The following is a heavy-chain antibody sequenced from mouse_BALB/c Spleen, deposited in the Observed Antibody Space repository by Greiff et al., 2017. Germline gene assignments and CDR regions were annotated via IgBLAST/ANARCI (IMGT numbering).Heavy chain of an antibody. Sequence: QVQLQQSGAELVKPGASVKLSCKASGYTFTSYWMHWVKQRPGQGLEWIGEIDPSDSYTNYNQKFKGKATLTVDKSSSTAYMQLSSLTSEDSAVYYCAYYGSSDYWGQGTTLTVSS. CDR3: AYYGSSDY. CDR1: GYTFTSYW. V-gene: IGHV1-69*02. D-gene: IGHD1-1*01. CDR2: IDPSDSYT. J-gene: IGHJ2*01.